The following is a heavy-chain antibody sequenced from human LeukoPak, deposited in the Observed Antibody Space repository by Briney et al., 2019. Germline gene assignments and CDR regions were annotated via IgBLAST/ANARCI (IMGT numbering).Heavy chain of an antibody. CDR3: ARGVAVAGTEFDY. V-gene: IGHV1-8*01. Sequence: ASVKVSCKASGYTFTSYDINWVRQATGQGLEWMGWMSPNSGNTGYAQKFQGRVTMTRNTSISTAYMELSSLRSEDTAVYYCARGVAVAGTEFDYWGQGTLVTVSS. D-gene: IGHD6-19*01. CDR1: GYTFTSYD. J-gene: IGHJ4*02. CDR2: MSPNSGNT.